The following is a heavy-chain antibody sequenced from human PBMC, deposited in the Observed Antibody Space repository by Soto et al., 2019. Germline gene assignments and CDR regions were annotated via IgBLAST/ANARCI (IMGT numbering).Heavy chain of an antibody. CDR1: GGSFSGYY. V-gene: IGHV4-34*01. Sequence: ETLSLTCAVYGGSFSGYYWSWIRQPPGKGLEWIGEINHSGSTNYNPSLKSRVTISVDTSKNQFSLKLSSVTAADTAVYYCARAPKPGIAVAGTVFDYWGQGTLVTVSS. J-gene: IGHJ4*02. CDR3: ARAPKPGIAVAGTVFDY. D-gene: IGHD6-19*01. CDR2: INHSGST.